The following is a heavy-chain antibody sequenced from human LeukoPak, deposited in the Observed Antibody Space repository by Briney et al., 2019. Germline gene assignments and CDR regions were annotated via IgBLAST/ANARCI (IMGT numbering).Heavy chain of an antibody. J-gene: IGHJ5*02. CDR2: ISYDGSNK. CDR1: GFTFSSYA. V-gene: IGHV3-30*04. Sequence: QPGRSLRPSCAASGFTFSSYAMHWVRQAPGKGLEWVAVISYDGSNKYYADSVKGRFTISRDNSKNTLYLQMNSLRAEDTAVYYCARGQIVVVIRWFDPWGQGTLVTVSS. D-gene: IGHD3-22*01. CDR3: ARGQIVVVIRWFDP.